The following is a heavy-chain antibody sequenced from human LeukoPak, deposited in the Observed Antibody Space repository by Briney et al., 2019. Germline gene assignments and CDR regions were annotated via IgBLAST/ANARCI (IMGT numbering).Heavy chain of an antibody. D-gene: IGHD2-15*01. CDR1: GFTFSSYW. J-gene: IGHJ5*02. Sequence: GGSLRLSCAASGFTFSSYWMHWVRQAPGKGLVWVSHINSDGSSTSYADSVKGRFTISRDNAKNTLFLQMNSLRAEDTAVYYCARGGFWFDPWGQGSLATVSS. CDR3: ARGGFWFDP. CDR2: INSDGSST. V-gene: IGHV3-74*01.